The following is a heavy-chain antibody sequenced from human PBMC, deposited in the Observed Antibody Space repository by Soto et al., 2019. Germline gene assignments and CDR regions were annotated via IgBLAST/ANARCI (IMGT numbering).Heavy chain of an antibody. CDR2: IYYSGST. CDR1: GGSISSYY. J-gene: IGHJ3*02. CDR3: ARAYCGGDCYSGRTDAFDI. Sequence: SETLSLTCTVSGGSISSYYWSWIRQPPGKGLEWIGYIYYSGSTNYNPSLKSRVTISVDTSKNQFSLKLSSVTAADTAVYYCARAYCGGDCYSGRTDAFDIWGQGTMVTVSS. D-gene: IGHD2-21*01. V-gene: IGHV4-59*12.